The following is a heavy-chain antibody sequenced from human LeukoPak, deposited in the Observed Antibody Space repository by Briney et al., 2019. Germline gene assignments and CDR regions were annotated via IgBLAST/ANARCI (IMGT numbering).Heavy chain of an antibody. J-gene: IGHJ6*03. Sequence: GGSLRLSCAASGFTFSSYSMNWVRQAPGKGLEWVSYISSSSSYIYYADSVKGRFTISRDNAKNSLYLQMNSLRAEDTAVYYCASVYSSSYYYYYFMDVWGKGTTVTVSS. CDR2: ISSSSSYI. CDR3: ASVYSSSYYYYYFMDV. CDR1: GFTFSSYS. D-gene: IGHD6-13*01. V-gene: IGHV3-21*05.